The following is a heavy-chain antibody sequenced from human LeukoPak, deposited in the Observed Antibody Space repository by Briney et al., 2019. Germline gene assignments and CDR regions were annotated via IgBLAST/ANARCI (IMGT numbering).Heavy chain of an antibody. CDR3: ARVLELYDSSGYCDY. D-gene: IGHD3-22*01. Sequence: PGGSLRLSCAASGFTFSSYSMNWVRQAPGKGLEWVSSISSSSSYIYYADSVKGRFTISRDNAKNSLYLQMNILRAEDTAVYYCARVLELYDSSGYCDYWGQGTLVTVSS. CDR1: GFTFSSYS. V-gene: IGHV3-21*01. CDR2: ISSSSSYI. J-gene: IGHJ4*02.